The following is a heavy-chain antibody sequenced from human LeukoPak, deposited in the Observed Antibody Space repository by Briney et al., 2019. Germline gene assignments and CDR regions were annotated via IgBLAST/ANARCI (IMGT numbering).Heavy chain of an antibody. CDR3: AKGAGPPRFDP. V-gene: IGHV4-59*08. J-gene: IGHJ5*02. CDR1: GGSISSYY. Sequence: SETLSLTCTVSGGSISSYYWSWIRQPPGKGLEWIGYIYYSGSTNYNPSLNSRVTMSVHTSKNHFSLKLSSVTAADTAVYYCAKGAGPPRFDPWGQGTLVTVSS. D-gene: IGHD6-19*01. CDR2: IYYSGST.